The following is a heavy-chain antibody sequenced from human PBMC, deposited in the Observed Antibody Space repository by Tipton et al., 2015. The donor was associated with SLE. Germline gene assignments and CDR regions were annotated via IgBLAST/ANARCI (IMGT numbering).Heavy chain of an antibody. J-gene: IGHJ4*02. Sequence: TLSLTCTVSDGSISDYYWTWIRQPAGEGLEWIGRIYASGSTNYNPSLRSRAAMSVDTSKSHFSLKLTSVTAADTAVYYCARDQASLGLDFWGQGTLVTVSS. CDR3: ARDQASLGLDF. V-gene: IGHV4-4*07. CDR2: IYASGST. CDR1: DGSISDYY.